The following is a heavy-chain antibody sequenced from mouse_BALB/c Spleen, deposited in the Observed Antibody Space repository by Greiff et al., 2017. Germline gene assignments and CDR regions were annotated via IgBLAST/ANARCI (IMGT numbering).Heavy chain of an antibody. V-gene: IGHV5-12-2*01. CDR3: ARQGYRYAYYAMDY. CDR2: ISNGGGST. Sequence: DVMLVESGGGLVQPGGSLKLSCAASGFTFSSYTMSWVRQTPEKRLEWVAYISNGGGSTYYPDTVKGRFTISRDNAKNTLYLQMSSLKSEDTAMYYCARQGYRYAYYAMDYWGQGTSVTVSS. J-gene: IGHJ4*01. CDR1: GFTFSSYT. D-gene: IGHD2-14*01.